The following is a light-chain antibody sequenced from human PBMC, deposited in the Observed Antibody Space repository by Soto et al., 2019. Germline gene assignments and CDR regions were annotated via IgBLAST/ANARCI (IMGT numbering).Light chain of an antibody. CDR1: SSDVGGYNY. V-gene: IGLV2-8*01. CDR2: EVN. Sequence: QSVLTQPPSASGSPGHSVTLSCTGTSSDVGGYNYVSWYQQHPGKAPKLIISEVNKRPSGVPDRFSGSKSGNTASLTVSGLQAEDEADYYCRSYAGIKHWVFGGGTKLTVL. J-gene: IGLJ3*02. CDR3: RSYAGIKHWV.